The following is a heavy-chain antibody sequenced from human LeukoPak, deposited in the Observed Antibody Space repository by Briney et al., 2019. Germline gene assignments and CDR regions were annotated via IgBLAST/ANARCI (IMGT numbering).Heavy chain of an antibody. V-gene: IGHV3-9*01. Sequence: PGGSLRLSCAASGLTFDDYAMHWVRQAPGKGLEWASGISWNSGSIGYADSVKGRFTISRDNAKNSLYLQMNSLRAEDTALYYCAKGGDSSPYWYFDLWGRGTLVTVSS. CDR3: AKGGDSSPYWYFDL. J-gene: IGHJ2*01. CDR2: ISWNSGSI. CDR1: GLTFDDYA. D-gene: IGHD6-13*01.